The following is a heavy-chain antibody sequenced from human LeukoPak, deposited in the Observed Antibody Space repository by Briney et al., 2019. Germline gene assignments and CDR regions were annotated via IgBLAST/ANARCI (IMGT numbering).Heavy chain of an antibody. Sequence: ASVKVSCKASGYTFTSYAMNWVRQAPGQGLEWMGGIIPIFGTANYAQKFQGRVTITADESTSTAYMELSSLRSEDTAVYYCATIGGIVSPHEDYWGQGTLVTVSS. CDR1: GYTFTSYA. CDR2: IIPIFGTA. D-gene: IGHD3-16*01. J-gene: IGHJ4*02. V-gene: IGHV1-69*13. CDR3: ATIGGIVSPHEDY.